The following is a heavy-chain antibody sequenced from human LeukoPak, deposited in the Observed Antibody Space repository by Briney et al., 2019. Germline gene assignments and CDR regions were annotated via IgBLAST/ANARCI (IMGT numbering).Heavy chain of an antibody. D-gene: IGHD2-15*01. V-gene: IGHV3-23*01. CDR3: AKDLWDIVVVVADY. J-gene: IGHJ4*02. CDR2: ISGSGGST. Sequence: GGSLRLSCAASGFTFSSYAMSWVRQAPGKGLEWVSGISGSGGSTYYADPVKGRFTISRDNSKNTLYLQMNSLRAEDTAVYYCAKDLWDIVVVVADYWGQGTLVTVSS. CDR1: GFTFSSYA.